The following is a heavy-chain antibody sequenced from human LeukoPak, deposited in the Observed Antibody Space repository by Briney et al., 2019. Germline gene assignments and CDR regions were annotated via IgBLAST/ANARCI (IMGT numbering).Heavy chain of an antibody. J-gene: IGHJ5*02. CDR1: GFTFSSYS. CDR3: ARDMVRGVLSRTWFDP. V-gene: IGHV3-21*01. Sequence: GGSLRLSCAASGFTFSSYSMNWVRQAPGKGLEWVSSISSSSSYIYYADSVKGRFTISRDNAKNSLYLQMNSLRAEDTAVYYCARDMVRGVLSRTWFDPWGQGTLVTVSS. CDR2: ISSSSSYI. D-gene: IGHD3-10*01.